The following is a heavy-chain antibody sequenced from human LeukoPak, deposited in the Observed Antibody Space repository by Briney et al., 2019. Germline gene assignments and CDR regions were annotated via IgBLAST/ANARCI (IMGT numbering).Heavy chain of an antibody. CDR2: INPNSGGT. Sequence: ASVKVSCKASGYTFTSYGISWVRQAPGQGLEWMGWINPNSGGTNYAQKLQGRVTMTRDTSISTAYMELSRLRSDDTAVYYCAREGNHYYMDVWGKGTTVTISS. V-gene: IGHV1-2*02. J-gene: IGHJ6*03. CDR3: AREGNHYYMDV. CDR1: GYTFTSYG. D-gene: IGHD4-23*01.